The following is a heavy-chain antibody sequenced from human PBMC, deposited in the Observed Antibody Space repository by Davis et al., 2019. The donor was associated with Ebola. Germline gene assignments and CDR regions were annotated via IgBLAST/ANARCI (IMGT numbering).Heavy chain of an antibody. CDR3: ARDSGPFEYHHGMDV. D-gene: IGHD6-6*01. CDR2: IYSGGST. V-gene: IGHV3-66*01. CDR1: GFTVSSNY. Sequence: GGSLRLSCAASGFTVSSNYMSWVRQAPGKGLEWVSVIYSGGSTYYADSVKGRFTISRENSKNTLYLQMNSLRAEDTAVYYCARDSGPFEYHHGMDVWGQGTTVTVSS. J-gene: IGHJ6*02.